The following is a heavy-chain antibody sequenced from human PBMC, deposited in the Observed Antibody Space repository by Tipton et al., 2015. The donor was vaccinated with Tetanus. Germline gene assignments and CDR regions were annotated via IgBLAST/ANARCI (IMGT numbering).Heavy chain of an antibody. CDR1: GGSFSGYY. CDR3: AKDSSVKGIDY. J-gene: IGHJ4*02. Sequence: TLSLTCAVYGGSFSGYYWSWIRQPPGKGLEWIGEINHSGSTNYNPSPKSRVTISVDTSKNQFSLKLSSVTAADTAVYYCAKDSSVKGIDYWGQGTLVTVSS. CDR2: INHSGST. D-gene: IGHD3-22*01. V-gene: IGHV4-34*01.